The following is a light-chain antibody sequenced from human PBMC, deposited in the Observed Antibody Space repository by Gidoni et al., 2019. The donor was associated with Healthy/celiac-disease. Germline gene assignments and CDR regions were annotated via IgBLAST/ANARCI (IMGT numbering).Light chain of an antibody. CDR1: QSVSSSY. V-gene: IGKV3-20*01. J-gene: IGKJ2*01. Sequence: EIVLTQSPGTLSLSPGERATLSCRASQSVSSSYLAWYQQKPGQAPRLLIYGASSRATGIPDRFSGSGSGTDFTLTISRLEPEDFAMYYCQQYGSSSYTFXQXTKLEIK. CDR2: GAS. CDR3: QQYGSSSYT.